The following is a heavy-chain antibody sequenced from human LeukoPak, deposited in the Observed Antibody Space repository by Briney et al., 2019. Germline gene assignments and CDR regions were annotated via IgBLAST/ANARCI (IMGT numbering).Heavy chain of an antibody. D-gene: IGHD4-17*01. CDR3: ARGLTHYGDYDAY. J-gene: IGHJ4*02. V-gene: IGHV1-46*01. Sequence: ASVKVSCKASGYTFTSYYMHWVRQAPGQGLEWTGIINPSGGSTSYAQKFQDRVAMTRDTSTSTVYMQLSSLRSEDTAVYYCARGLTHYGDYDAYWGQGTLVTVSS. CDR2: INPSGGST. CDR1: GYTFTSYY.